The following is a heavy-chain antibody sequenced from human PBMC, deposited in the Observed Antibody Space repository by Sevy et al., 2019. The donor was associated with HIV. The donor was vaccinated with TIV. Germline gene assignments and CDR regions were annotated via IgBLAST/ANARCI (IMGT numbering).Heavy chain of an antibody. CDR3: VRDKNYYDSSGFYRGFFDS. J-gene: IGHJ4*02. D-gene: IGHD3-22*01. Sequence: SETLSLTCTVSGGSITSGCYYWSWIRQHPGKGLEWIGYVYYTGSTYYSPSLKSRVTMSVDTSKNQFSLRLTSVTAADTAVYYCVRDKNYYDSSGFYRGFFDSWGQGTLVTVSS. CDR1: GGSITSGCYY. CDR2: VYYTGST. V-gene: IGHV4-31*03.